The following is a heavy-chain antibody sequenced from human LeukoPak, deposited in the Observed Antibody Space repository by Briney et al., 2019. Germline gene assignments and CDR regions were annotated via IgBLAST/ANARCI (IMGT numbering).Heavy chain of an antibody. D-gene: IGHD3-9*01. CDR1: GGTFSSYA. Sequence: ASVKVSCKASGGTFSSYAISWVRQAPGQGLEWMGRIIPILGIANYAQKFQGRVTITADKSTGTAYMELRSLRSDDTAVYHCARDGYFDWLSPFDYWGQGTLVTVSS. CDR3: ARDGYFDWLSPFDY. J-gene: IGHJ4*02. V-gene: IGHV1-69*04. CDR2: IIPILGIA.